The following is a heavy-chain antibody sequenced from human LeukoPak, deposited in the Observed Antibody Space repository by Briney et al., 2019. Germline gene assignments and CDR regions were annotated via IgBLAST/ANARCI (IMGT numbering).Heavy chain of an antibody. V-gene: IGHV3-23*01. J-gene: IGHJ1*01. CDR1: GFTFSSYA. D-gene: IGHD6-13*01. Sequence: PGGSLRLSCAASGFTFSSYAMSWVRQAPGKGLEWVSAISGSGGSTYYADSVKGRFTISRDNSENTLYLRMNSLRAEDTAVFYCAESSSWYVSGEYFQHWGQGTLVTVSS. CDR3: AESSSWYVSGEYFQH. CDR2: ISGSGGST.